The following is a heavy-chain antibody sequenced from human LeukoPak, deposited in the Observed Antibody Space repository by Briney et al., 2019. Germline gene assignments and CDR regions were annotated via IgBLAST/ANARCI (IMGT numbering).Heavy chain of an antibody. Sequence: PSETLSLTCTVSGGSISSYYWSWIRQPPGKGLEWIGYIYYSGSTNYNPSLKSRVTISVDTSKNQFSLKLSSVTAADTAVYYCARFRRGYFDWSIDYWGQGTLVTVSS. CDR2: IYYSGST. J-gene: IGHJ4*02. CDR3: ARFRRGYFDWSIDY. V-gene: IGHV4-59*01. CDR1: GGSISSYY. D-gene: IGHD3-9*01.